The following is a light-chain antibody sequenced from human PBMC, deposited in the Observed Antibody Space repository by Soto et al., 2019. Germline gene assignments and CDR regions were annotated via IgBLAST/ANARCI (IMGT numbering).Light chain of an antibody. V-gene: IGKV1-39*01. CDR2: AAS. Sequence: DIQMTQSPSSLSASVGDRVTITCRASQSTSSYLNWYQQKPGKAPKLLIYAASSLQSGVPSRFSGSGSGTDFTLTISSLQPEDFATYYCQQSYSTPPGTFGGGTKVDIK. CDR1: QSTSSY. J-gene: IGKJ4*01. CDR3: QQSYSTPPGT.